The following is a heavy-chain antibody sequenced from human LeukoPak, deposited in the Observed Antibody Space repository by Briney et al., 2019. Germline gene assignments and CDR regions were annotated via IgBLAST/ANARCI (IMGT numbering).Heavy chain of an antibody. Sequence: GGSLRLSCAAPGFTFSSYAISWVRKAPGKGLNWASAISGGGSSTHYADSVKGRFTISRDNSKNTLYLQMNSLRAEDTAVYYCAKAMYSSGWDDLDYWGQGTLVTVSS. V-gene: IGHV3-23*01. CDR3: AKAMYSSGWDDLDY. CDR1: GFTFSSYA. J-gene: IGHJ4*02. CDR2: ISGGGSST. D-gene: IGHD6-19*01.